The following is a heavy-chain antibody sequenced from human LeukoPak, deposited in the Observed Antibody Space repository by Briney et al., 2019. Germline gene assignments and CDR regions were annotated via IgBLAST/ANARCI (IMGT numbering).Heavy chain of an antibody. J-gene: IGHJ3*02. Sequence: SETLSLTCTVSGGSISTSNYYWGWIRQPPGKGLEWIGNIFYSGSTYYSPSLKSRVTISVDTSKNQFSLKLSSVTAADTAVYYCARVYLVPITFGGVTLAFDIWGQGTMVTVSS. CDR1: GGSISTSNYY. CDR3: ARVYLVPITFGGVTLAFDI. D-gene: IGHD3-16*01. V-gene: IGHV4-39*07. CDR2: IFYSGST.